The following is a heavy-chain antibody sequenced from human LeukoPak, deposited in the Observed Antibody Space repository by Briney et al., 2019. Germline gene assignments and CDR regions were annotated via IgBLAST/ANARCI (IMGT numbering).Heavy chain of an antibody. V-gene: IGHV1-2*02. CDR3: ARDQDIVVVPAVFNWFDP. CDR2: INPNSGGT. Sequence: ASVKVSCKASGYTFTGYYMHWVRQAPGQGLEWMGWINPNSGGTSYAQKFQGRVTMTRDTSISTAYMELSRLRSDDTAVYYCARDQDIVVVPAVFNWFDPWGQGTLVTVSS. CDR1: GYTFTGYY. J-gene: IGHJ5*02. D-gene: IGHD2-2*01.